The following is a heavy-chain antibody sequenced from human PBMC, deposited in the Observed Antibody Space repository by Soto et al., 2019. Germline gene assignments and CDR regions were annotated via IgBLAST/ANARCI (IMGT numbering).Heavy chain of an antibody. Sequence: QVQLQQWGAGLLRPSETLSLTCAVYGGSFSGYYWSWIRQPPGKGLEWIGEINHSGSTSYNTSLKCRVTISVDTSKNQFSLKLSSVTAADTAVYYCARVGNSNHFDYCGQGTLVTVSS. D-gene: IGHD4-4*01. J-gene: IGHJ4*02. CDR1: GGSFSGYY. CDR3: ARVGNSNHFDY. CDR2: INHSGST. V-gene: IGHV4-34*01.